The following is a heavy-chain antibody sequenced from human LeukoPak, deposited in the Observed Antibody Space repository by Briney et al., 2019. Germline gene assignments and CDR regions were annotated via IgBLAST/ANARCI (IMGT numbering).Heavy chain of an antibody. CDR2: IYPGDSDT. V-gene: IGHV5-51*01. CDR1: GYSFTSYW. J-gene: IGHJ3*02. CDR3: ASSVAGTSRIGDAFDI. Sequence: GASLKISCKGSGYSFTSYWIGWVRQMPGKGLEWMGIIYPGDSDTRYSPSFQGQITISADKTISTAYLQWSSLKASDTAMYCCASSVAGTSRIGDAFDIWGQGTMVTVSS. D-gene: IGHD6-19*01.